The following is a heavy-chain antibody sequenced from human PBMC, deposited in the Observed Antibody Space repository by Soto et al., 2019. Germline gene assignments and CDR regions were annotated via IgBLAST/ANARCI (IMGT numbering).Heavy chain of an antibody. CDR1: GYTFTSYD. D-gene: IGHD2-21*02. Sequence: ASVKVSCKASGYTFTSYDINWVRQATGQGLEWMGWMNPNSGNTGYAQKFQGRVTMTRNTSISTAYMELSSLRSEDTAVYYCARGRAAIPFYYYYYMDVWGKGTTVTVSS. J-gene: IGHJ6*03. V-gene: IGHV1-8*01. CDR2: MNPNSGNT. CDR3: ARGRAAIPFYYYYYMDV.